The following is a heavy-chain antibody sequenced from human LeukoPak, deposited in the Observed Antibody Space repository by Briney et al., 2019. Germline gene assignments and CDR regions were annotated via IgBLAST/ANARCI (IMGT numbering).Heavy chain of an antibody. CDR3: ARSGGPGTYHQLRYNWFDP. CDR1: GFTLSDYH. CDR2: ITTISHYI. V-gene: IGHV3-21*01. J-gene: IGHJ5*02. Sequence: GGSLRLSCAASGFTLSDYHMNWVRQAPGKGLEWLSSITTISHYIYYAGAVRGRFTISRDNAKNSLYLQMNSLRGEDTAVYYCARSGGPGTYHQLRYNWFDPWGQGALVTVSS. D-gene: IGHD3-10*01.